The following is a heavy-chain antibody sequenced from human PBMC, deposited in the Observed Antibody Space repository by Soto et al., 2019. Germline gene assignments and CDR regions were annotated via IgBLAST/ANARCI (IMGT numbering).Heavy chain of an antibody. D-gene: IGHD2-8*01. V-gene: IGHV5-51*01. CDR1: GYSFTSYW. CDR3: AGNLLYCTNGVCYTGEDNWFDP. J-gene: IGHJ5*02. Sequence: GESLKISCKCSGYSFTSYWIGWVRQMPGKGLEWMGIIYPGDSDTRYSPSFQGQVTISADKSISTAYLQWSSLKASDTAMYYCAGNLLYCTNGVCYTGEDNWFDPWGQGTLVTVSS. CDR2: IYPGDSDT.